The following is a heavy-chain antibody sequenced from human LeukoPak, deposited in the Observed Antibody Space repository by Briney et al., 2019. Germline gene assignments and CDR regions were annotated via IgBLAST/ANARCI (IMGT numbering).Heavy chain of an antibody. D-gene: IGHD3-3*01. V-gene: IGHV3-21*01. CDR1: GFTFSSYS. J-gene: IGHJ4*02. CDR2: ISSSSSYI. Sequence: GGSLRLSCAASGFTFSSYSMNCVRQAPGEGLEWVSSISSSSSYIYYADSVKGRFTISRDNAKNSLYLQMNSLRAEDTAVYYCARDRGLYYDFWSGYYTDDYWGQGTLVTVSS. CDR3: ARDRGLYYDFWSGYYTDDY.